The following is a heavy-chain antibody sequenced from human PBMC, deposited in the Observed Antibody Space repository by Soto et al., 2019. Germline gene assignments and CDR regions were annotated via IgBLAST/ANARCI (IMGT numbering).Heavy chain of an antibody. CDR3: ARGINCTNGVCDFDY. V-gene: IGHV4-34*01. D-gene: IGHD2-8*01. Sequence: PSETLSLTCAVYGGSFSGYYWSWIRQPPGKGLEWIGEINHSGSTNYNPSLKSRVTISVDTSKNQFSLKLSSVTAADTAVYYCARGINCTNGVCDFDYWGQGTPVTVSS. CDR1: GGSFSGYY. CDR2: INHSGST. J-gene: IGHJ4*02.